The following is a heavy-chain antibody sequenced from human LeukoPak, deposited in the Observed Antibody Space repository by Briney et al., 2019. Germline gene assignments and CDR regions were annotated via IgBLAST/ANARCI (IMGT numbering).Heavy chain of an antibody. Sequence: GGSLRLSCAASGFTFSSYSMNWVRQAPGKGLEWVSSISSSSSFIYYADSVKGRFTISRDNAKNSLYLQMNSVRAEDTAVYYCAREKWELTSLSFDYWGQGTLVTVSS. J-gene: IGHJ4*02. CDR1: GFTFSSYS. CDR2: ISSSSSFI. D-gene: IGHD1-26*01. V-gene: IGHV3-21*01. CDR3: AREKWELTSLSFDY.